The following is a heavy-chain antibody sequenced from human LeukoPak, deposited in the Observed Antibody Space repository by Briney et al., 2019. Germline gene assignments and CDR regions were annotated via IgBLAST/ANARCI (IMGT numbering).Heavy chain of an antibody. J-gene: IGHJ4*02. V-gene: IGHV4-34*01. CDR2: INHSGST. Sequence: SETLSLTCAVYGGSFSGYYWSWIRQPPGKGLEWIGEINHSGSTNYNPSLKSRVTISVNTSNNQFPLKLRSVTAAETAVYYCARRQRTMFRGVIMPLAYWGQGTLVTVSS. D-gene: IGHD3-10*01. CDR3: ARRQRTMFRGVIMPLAY. CDR1: GGSFSGYY.